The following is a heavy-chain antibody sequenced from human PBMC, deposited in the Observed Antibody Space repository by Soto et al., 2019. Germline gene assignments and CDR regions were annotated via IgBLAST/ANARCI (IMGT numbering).Heavy chain of an antibody. CDR2: LHSGGDT. D-gene: IGHD3-10*01. CDR3: ARDGPYYYASRMDV. V-gene: IGHV3-53*04. CDR1: GIPVSSNY. Sequence: EVPLVESGGGLVQPGGSLRLSCAASGIPVSSNYMTWVRQAPGKGLEWVSVLHSGGDTYYANSVKGRFTISRHDSTNTLFLQMHSLTAEDTAVYYCARDGPYYYASRMDVWGQGTTVTVSS. J-gene: IGHJ6*02.